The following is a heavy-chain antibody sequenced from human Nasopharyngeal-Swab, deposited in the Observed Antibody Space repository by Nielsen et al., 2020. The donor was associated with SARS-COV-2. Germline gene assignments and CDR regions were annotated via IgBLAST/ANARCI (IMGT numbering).Heavy chain of an antibody. Sequence: ASVKVSCKASGYTFTSYDINWVRQATGQGLEWMGWMNPNSGNIGYAQKFQGRVTMTRNTSISTAYMELSSLRSEDTAVYYCARTFYDFWSGYRYGMDVWGQGTTVTVSS. CDR3: ARTFYDFWSGYRYGMDV. V-gene: IGHV1-8*01. D-gene: IGHD3-3*01. CDR2: MNPNSGNI. CDR1: GYTFTSYD. J-gene: IGHJ6*02.